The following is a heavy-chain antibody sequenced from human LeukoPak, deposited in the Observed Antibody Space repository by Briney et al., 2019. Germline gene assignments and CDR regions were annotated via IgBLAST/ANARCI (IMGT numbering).Heavy chain of an antibody. Sequence: PGGSLRLSCTASGFTFGDYAMSWFRQAPGKGLEWVGFIRSKAYGGTTEYAASVKGGFTISRDDSKSIAYLQMNSLKTEDTAVYYCTRGYCSGGSCYSPFDYWGQGTLVTVSS. CDR1: GFTFGDYA. CDR3: TRGYCSGGSCYSPFDY. D-gene: IGHD2-15*01. CDR2: IRSKAYGGTT. J-gene: IGHJ4*02. V-gene: IGHV3-49*03.